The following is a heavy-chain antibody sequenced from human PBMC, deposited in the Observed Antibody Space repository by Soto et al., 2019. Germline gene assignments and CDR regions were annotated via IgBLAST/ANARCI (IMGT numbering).Heavy chain of an antibody. CDR3: VIRVSGNYDY. J-gene: IGHJ4*02. CDR1: GFTFSRYD. CDR2: ISSNGGTT. Sequence: EVQLAESGGGMVQPGGSLRLSCVASGFTFSRYDMHWVRQAPGKGLEYVSSISSNGGTTYYGNSVKGRFTISRDNSKNTLYLQMGSLRAEDMAVYYCVIRVSGNYDYWGQGTLVTVSS. D-gene: IGHD1-7*01. V-gene: IGHV3-64*01.